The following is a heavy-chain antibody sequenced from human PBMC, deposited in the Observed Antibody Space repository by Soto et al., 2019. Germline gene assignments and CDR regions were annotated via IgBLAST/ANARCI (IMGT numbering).Heavy chain of an antibody. CDR3: ARVVMTTVTASFYYGLDV. V-gene: IGHV1-69*01. D-gene: IGHD4-4*01. J-gene: IGHJ6*02. Sequence: KANYAQRFRGRVTITADESTTTAYMELTSLRSEDTAVYYCARVVMTTVTASFYYGLDVWGQGTTVTVSS. CDR2: KA.